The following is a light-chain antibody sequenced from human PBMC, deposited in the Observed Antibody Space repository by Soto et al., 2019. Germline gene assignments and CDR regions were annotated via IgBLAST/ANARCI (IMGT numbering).Light chain of an antibody. CDR1: QTISNN. J-gene: IGKJ4*01. V-gene: IGKV3-15*01. Sequence: EIVMTQSPATLSLSPGDRATLSCRASQTISNNVALDHQRPGQPPRLLINGASTRAPSVPARFSGSASGTEFTLTISSLESEDVGVYYCQQYYHWPPLTFGGGTRVEIK. CDR3: QQYYHWPPLT. CDR2: GAS.